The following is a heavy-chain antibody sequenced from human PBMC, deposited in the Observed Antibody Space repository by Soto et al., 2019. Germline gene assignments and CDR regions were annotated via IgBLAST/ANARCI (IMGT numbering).Heavy chain of an antibody. J-gene: IGHJ4*02. CDR2: IIPIFGTA. D-gene: IGHD3-22*01. CDR1: GGTFSSYA. CDR3: ARTNFYYDSSGYYF. Sequence: QVQLVQSGAEVKKPGSSVKVSCKASGGTFSSYAISWVRQAPGQGLEWMGGIIPIFGTANCAQKFQGRVTITADESTCTAYMELSRLRSDDTAVYYCARTNFYYDSSGYYFWGQGTLVTVSS. V-gene: IGHV1-69*01.